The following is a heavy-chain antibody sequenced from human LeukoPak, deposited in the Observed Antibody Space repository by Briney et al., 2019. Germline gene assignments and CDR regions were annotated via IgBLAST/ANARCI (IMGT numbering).Heavy chain of an antibody. Sequence: PSETLSLTCVVSGDSISDYYWNWIRQPPGEGLEWIGYIHYSGRTDYNPSLKSRATISVDTSRNQFSLRLNSVIAADTAVYYCARDRMAAAGFRIFDYWGQGPLVTVSS. CDR2: IHYSGRT. J-gene: IGHJ4*02. V-gene: IGHV4-59*01. D-gene: IGHD6-13*01. CDR3: ARDRMAAAGFRIFDY. CDR1: GDSISDYY.